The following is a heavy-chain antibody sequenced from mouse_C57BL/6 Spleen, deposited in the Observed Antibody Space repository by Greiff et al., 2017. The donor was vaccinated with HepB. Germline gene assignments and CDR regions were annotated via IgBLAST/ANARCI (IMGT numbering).Heavy chain of an antibody. CDR1: GYAFSSSW. J-gene: IGHJ4*01. CDR2: IYPGDGDT. V-gene: IGHV1-82*01. CDR3: ARWVITTVVATRDAMDY. Sequence: QVQLQQSGPELVKPGASVKISCKASGYAFSSSWMNWVKQRPGKGLEWIGRIYPGDGDTNYNGKFKGKATLTADKSSSTAYMQLSSLTSEDSAVYFCARWVITTVVATRDAMDYWGQGTSVTVSS. D-gene: IGHD1-1*01.